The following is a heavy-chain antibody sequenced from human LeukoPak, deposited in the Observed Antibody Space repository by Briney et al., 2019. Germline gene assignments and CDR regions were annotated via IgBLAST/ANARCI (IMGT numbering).Heavy chain of an antibody. CDR2: ISGSGGST. D-gene: IGHD3-22*01. J-gene: IGHJ4*02. CDR3: AKKSPDYYDSSAQAAY. V-gene: IGHV3-23*01. CDR1: GFTFSSHA. Sequence: GGSLRLSCAASGFTFSSHAMSWVRQAPGKGLEWVSAISGSGGSTYYADSVKGRFTISRDNSKNTLYLQMNSLRAEDTAVYYCAKKSPDYYDSSAQAAYWGQGTLVTVSS.